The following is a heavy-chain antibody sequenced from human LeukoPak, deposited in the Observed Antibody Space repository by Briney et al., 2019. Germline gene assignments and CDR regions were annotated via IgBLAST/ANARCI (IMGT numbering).Heavy chain of an antibody. D-gene: IGHD6-19*01. CDR3: ARDSSGWGGNNWFDP. Sequence: QSGMSLRLSCAASGFTFGVYAIHWVRQAPAKGLEWVAFISYDGSNKYYADSVKGRFTISRDNSKNTSYLEMNSLKPEDTALYYCARDSSGWGGNNWFDPWGQGTLVTVSS. CDR2: ISYDGSNK. CDR1: GFTFGVYA. J-gene: IGHJ5*02. V-gene: IGHV3-30*04.